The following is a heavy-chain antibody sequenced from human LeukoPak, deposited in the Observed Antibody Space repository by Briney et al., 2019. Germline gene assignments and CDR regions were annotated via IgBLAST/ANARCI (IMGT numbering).Heavy chain of an antibody. CDR2: IKQDGSEK. CDR3: ASEGTAYYFDY. J-gene: IGHJ4*02. D-gene: IGHD1-1*01. V-gene: IGHV3-7*03. CDR1: GFTFTAYL. Sequence: GRSLRLSCAASGFTFTAYLIHWVRQAPGKGLEWVANIKQDGSEKYYVDSVKGRFTISRDNAKNSLYLQMNSLRAEDTAVYYCASEGTAYYFDYWGQGTLVTVSS.